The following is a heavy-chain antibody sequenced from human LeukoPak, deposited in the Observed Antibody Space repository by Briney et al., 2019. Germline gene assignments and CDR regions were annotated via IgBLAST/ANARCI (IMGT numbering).Heavy chain of an antibody. J-gene: IGHJ4*02. CDR3: AKLYNYGYIN. CDR2: IYTGGST. D-gene: IGHD5-18*01. V-gene: IGHV3-66*01. CDR1: GITVTSNH. Sequence: GSLRLSCAASGITVTSNHMSWVRQAPGKELEWVSLIYTGGSTYYGDSVKGRFTISRDNSKNTLYLQMDSLRTEDTAVYFCAKLYNYGYINWGQGTLVTVSS.